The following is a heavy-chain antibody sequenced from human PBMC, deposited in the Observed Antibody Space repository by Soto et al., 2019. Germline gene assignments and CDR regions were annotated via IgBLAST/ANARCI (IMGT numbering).Heavy chain of an antibody. D-gene: IGHD2-2*01. V-gene: IGHV1-69*01. Sequence: QVQLVQSGAEVKKPGSSVKVSCTASGGTFSSYAISWVRQAPGQGLEWMGGIIPIFGTANYAQKFQGRVTITADESTSTAYMELSSLRSEDTAVYYCARGLIVVVPAAEKTYYYYGMDVWGQGTTVTVSS. CDR2: IIPIFGTA. J-gene: IGHJ6*02. CDR3: ARGLIVVVPAAEKTYYYYGMDV. CDR1: GGTFSSYA.